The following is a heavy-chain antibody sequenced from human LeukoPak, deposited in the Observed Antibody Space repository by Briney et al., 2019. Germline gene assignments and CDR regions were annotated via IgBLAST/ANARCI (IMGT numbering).Heavy chain of an antibody. CDR1: GFSFSGYS. J-gene: IGHJ4*02. CDR2: ISRDSITYT. CDR3: VRPGINDYGGNFDY. Sequence: GGSLILSCVASGFSFSGYSMNWVRQAPGKGLEWVSSISRDSITYTYYADSVKGRFTISRDNTKDSLYLQMNSLRAEDTAVYYCVRPGINDYGGNFDYWGQGALVTVSS. V-gene: IGHV3-21*03. D-gene: IGHD4-23*01.